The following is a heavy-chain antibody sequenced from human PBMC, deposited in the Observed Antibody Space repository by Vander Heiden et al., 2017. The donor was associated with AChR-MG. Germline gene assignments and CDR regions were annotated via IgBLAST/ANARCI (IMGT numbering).Heavy chain of an antibody. V-gene: IGHV3-53*02. Sequence: EVQLVETGGGLIQPGGSLRLSCAASGFTVSSNYMSWVRQAPGKGLEWVSGIYSGGSTYYADSVKGRFTISRDNSKNTLYLQMNSLRAEDTAVYYCARSLGSSSLDYYYGMDVWGQGTTVTVSS. J-gene: IGHJ6*02. CDR1: GFTVSSNY. D-gene: IGHD6-13*01. CDR3: ARSLGSSSLDYYYGMDV. CDR2: IYSGGST.